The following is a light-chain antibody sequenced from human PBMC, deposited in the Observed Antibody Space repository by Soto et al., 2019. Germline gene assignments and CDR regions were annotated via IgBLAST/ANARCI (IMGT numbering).Light chain of an antibody. V-gene: IGKV1-5*01. J-gene: IGKJ1*01. CDR2: DAS. CDR3: QQYNSYST. Sequence: QMTQSPSTLSASVGDRVTITCRASQSISSWLAWYQQKPGKAPKLLIYDASSLESGVPSRCSGSGSGTEFTLTISSLQPDDFATYYCQQYNSYSTFGQGTKVDIK. CDR1: QSISSW.